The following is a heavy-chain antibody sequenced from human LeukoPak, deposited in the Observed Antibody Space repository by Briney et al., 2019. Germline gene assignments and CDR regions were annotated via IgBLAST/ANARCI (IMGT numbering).Heavy chain of an antibody. CDR1: GFTFSSYW. V-gene: IGHV3-7*01. CDR2: MNQDGSEI. CDR3: ARSDSNSWYSLHDY. J-gene: IGHJ4*02. Sequence: GGSLRLSCAASGFTFSSYWVTWVRQAPGKGLEWVANMNQDGSEIYHVDSVKDRFTISRDNAKKSLYLQMNSLRAEDTAVYYCARSDSNSWYSLHDYWGQGTLVTVSS. D-gene: IGHD6-13*01.